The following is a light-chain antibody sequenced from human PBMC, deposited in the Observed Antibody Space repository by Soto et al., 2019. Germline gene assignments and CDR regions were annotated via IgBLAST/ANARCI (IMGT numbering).Light chain of an antibody. J-gene: IGKJ1*01. CDR1: QSISSW. CDR3: QQYNSYSTWT. CDR2: DAS. Sequence: DIQMTQSPSTLSASVGDRVTITCRASQSISSWLAWYQQKPGKAPKLLIYDASSLESGVPSRFSGSGSGTELNLTISSLQPDDFATYYCQQYNSYSTWTLGQGTKLDIK. V-gene: IGKV1-5*01.